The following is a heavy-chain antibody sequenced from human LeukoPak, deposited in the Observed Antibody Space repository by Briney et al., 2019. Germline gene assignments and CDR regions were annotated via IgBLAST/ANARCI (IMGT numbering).Heavy chain of an antibody. CDR3: ARLGALHDAFDV. CDR2: IHYSGST. J-gene: IGHJ3*01. V-gene: IGHV4-59*12. CDR1: RDSIRTYY. D-gene: IGHD3-16*01. Sequence: PSETLSLTCTVSRDSIRTYYWSWIRQPPGKGLEWIGSIHYSGSTKYNPSLKSRVTISVDTSKNQFSLRVTSLTAADTAVYYCARLGALHDAFDVWGQGTLVTVSS.